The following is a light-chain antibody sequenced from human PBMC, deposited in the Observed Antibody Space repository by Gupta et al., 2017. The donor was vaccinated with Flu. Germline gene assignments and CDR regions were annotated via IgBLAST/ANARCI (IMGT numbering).Light chain of an antibody. CDR1: QSVSNY. Sequence: APLALSPGDRASPTCRARQSVSNYLAWYQQKPGQAPRLLIYDASNRATGIPARSRGSGSGTDFTLTISIREPEDFAVYYCQQRSSWPSITFGQGTRLEIK. CDR3: QQRSSWPSIT. J-gene: IGKJ5*01. V-gene: IGKV3-11*01. CDR2: DAS.